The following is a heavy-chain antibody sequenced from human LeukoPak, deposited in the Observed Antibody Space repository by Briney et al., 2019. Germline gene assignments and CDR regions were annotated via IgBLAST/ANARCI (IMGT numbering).Heavy chain of an antibody. CDR2: IYYSGST. CDR1: GGSISSYY. Sequence: SETLSLTCTVSGGSISSYYWSWIRQPPGKGLEWIGYIYYSGSTNYNPSLKSRVTISVDTSKNQFSLKLSSVTAADTAVYYCARLPREDYVWGSYRYDDAFDIWGQGTMVTVSS. D-gene: IGHD3-16*02. CDR3: ARLPREDYVWGSYRYDDAFDI. V-gene: IGHV4-59*01. J-gene: IGHJ3*02.